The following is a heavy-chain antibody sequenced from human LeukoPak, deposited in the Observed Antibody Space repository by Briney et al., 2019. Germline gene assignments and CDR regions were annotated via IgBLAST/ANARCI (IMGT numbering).Heavy chain of an antibody. CDR3: ARDRGPIAARDYYYYYMDV. CDR1: GFTFSSYA. V-gene: IGHV3-30-3*01. CDR2: ISYDGSNK. D-gene: IGHD6-6*01. J-gene: IGHJ6*03. Sequence: GRSLRLSCAASGFTFSSYAMHWVRQAPGKGLEWVAVISYDGSNKYYADSVKGRFTISRDNSKNTLYLQMNSLRAEDTAVCYCARDRGPIAARDYYYYYMDVWGKGTTVTVSS.